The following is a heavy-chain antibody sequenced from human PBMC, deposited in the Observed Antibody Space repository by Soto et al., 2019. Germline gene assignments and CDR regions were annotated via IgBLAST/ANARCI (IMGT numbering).Heavy chain of an antibody. CDR1: GGSISSGGYY. Sequence: KPSETLSLTCTVSGGSISSGGYYWSWIRQHPGKGLEWIGYIYYSGSTYYNPSLKSRVTISVDTSKNQFSLKLSSVTAADTAVYYCARARVDILREVVKYNMDVWGPGATVTVSS. J-gene: IGHJ6*03. V-gene: IGHV4-31*03. D-gene: IGHD3-10*01. CDR3: ARARVDILREVVKYNMDV. CDR2: IYYSGST.